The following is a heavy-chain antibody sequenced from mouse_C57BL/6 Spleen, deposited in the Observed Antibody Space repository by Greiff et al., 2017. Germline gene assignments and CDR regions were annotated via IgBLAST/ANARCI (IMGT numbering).Heavy chain of an antibody. CDR3: ARTSSGSFDY. CDR2: IDPSDSYT. D-gene: IGHD3-2*02. Sequence: VQLQQPGAELVKPGASVKLSCKASGYTFTSYWMQWVKQRPGQGLEWIGEIDPSDSYTNYNQKFKGKATLTVDTSSSTAYMQLSSLTSEDSAVYYCARTSSGSFDYWGQGTTLTVSS. J-gene: IGHJ2*01. V-gene: IGHV1-50*01. CDR1: GYTFTSYW.